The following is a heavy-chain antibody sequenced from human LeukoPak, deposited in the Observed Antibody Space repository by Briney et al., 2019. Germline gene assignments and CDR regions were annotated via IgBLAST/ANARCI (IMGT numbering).Heavy chain of an antibody. CDR2: IYSGGST. CDR3: ARMIAVAGTDY. CDR1: GFTVSSNY. V-gene: IGHV3-66*01. J-gene: IGHJ4*02. D-gene: IGHD6-19*01. Sequence: PGGSLRLSCAASGFTVSSNYMNWVRRAPGKGLEWVSVIYSGGSTYYADSVKGRFTISRDNAKNSLYLQMNSLRAEDTAVYYCARMIAVAGTDYWGQGTLVTVSS.